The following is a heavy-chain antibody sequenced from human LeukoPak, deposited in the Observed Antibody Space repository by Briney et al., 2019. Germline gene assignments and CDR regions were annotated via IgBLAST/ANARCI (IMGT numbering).Heavy chain of an antibody. CDR3: ARVGATPGAFDY. CDR1: GFSLSNSA. CDR2: IHGDGTFT. Sequence: GGSLRLSCAASGFSLSNSAMSWVRQAPGKGLVWVSRIHGDGTFTTSADSVKGRFTISRDNAKNSLYLQMNSLRAEDTAVYYCARVGATPGAFDYWGQGTLVTVSS. V-gene: IGHV3-74*01. D-gene: IGHD1-26*01. J-gene: IGHJ4*02.